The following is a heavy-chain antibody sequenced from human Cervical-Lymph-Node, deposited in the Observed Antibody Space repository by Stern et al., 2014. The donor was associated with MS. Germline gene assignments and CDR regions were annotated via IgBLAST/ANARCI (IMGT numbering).Heavy chain of an antibody. J-gene: IGHJ4*02. V-gene: IGHV2-5*02. CDR2: IYWDDQK. CDR1: GFSLSTSGLG. Sequence: QITLKESGPALVKPTQTLTLTCTFSGFSLSTSGLGVGWIRQPPGEALEWLAYIYWDDQKRYSPSLKSRLAITNDTSKNQVVLTLTNVDPVDTATYYCAHRTAGPFDYWGQGTLVTVSS. CDR3: AHRTAGPFDY.